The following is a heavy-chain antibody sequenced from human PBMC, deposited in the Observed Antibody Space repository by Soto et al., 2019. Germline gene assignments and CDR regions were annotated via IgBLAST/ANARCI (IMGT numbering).Heavy chain of an antibody. CDR1: GGSISSGGYY. D-gene: IGHD3-22*01. Sequence: SETLSLTCTVSGGSISSGGYYWSWIRQHPGKGLEWIGYIFHSGSTYYNPSLRSRVTTSVDTSKNQFSLKLSSLTATDTAVYYWERGGAYDNYFCYWGHRGLVPVSS. V-gene: IGHV4-31*03. J-gene: IGHJ4*01. CDR3: ERGGAYDNYFCY. CDR2: IFHSGST.